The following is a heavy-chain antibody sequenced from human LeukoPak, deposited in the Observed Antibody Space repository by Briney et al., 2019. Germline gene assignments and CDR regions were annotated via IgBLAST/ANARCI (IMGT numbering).Heavy chain of an antibody. J-gene: IGHJ4*02. CDR1: GGSISSGSYY. V-gene: IGHV4-61*02. CDR2: IYTSGST. Sequence: PSETLSLTCTVSGGSISSGSYYWSWMRQPARKGLEWIGRIYTSGSTNYNPSLKSRVTISVDTSKNQFSLKLSSVTAADTAVYYCARGVRSADYDILTGYYWGDYFDYWGQGTLVTVSS. D-gene: IGHD3-9*01. CDR3: ARGVRSADYDILTGYYWGDYFDY.